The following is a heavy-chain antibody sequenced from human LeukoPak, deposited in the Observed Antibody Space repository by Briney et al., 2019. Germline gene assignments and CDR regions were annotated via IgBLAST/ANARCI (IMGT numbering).Heavy chain of an antibody. Sequence: SETLSLTCTVSGGSINSVLHYWAWIRPPPGKGLEWIGDIYYTGSTCYTPSLKSRVTISVDKSEDQLSLKLSSLTAADTAVYYCARRGYGTSNFDSWGLGTLVTVSS. V-gene: IGHV4-39*01. CDR2: IYYTGST. CDR1: GGSINSVLHY. J-gene: IGHJ4*02. CDR3: ARRGYGTSNFDS. D-gene: IGHD2-15*01.